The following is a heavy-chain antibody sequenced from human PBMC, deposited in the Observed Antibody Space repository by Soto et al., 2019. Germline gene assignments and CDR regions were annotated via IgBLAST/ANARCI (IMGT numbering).Heavy chain of an antibody. J-gene: IGHJ4*02. Sequence: SVKVSCKASGGTFSSYAISWVRQAPGQGLEWMGGIIPIFGTANYAQKFQGRVTITADESTSTAYMELSSLRPEDTAVYYCARDRRDIVATITRYYFGYWGQGTLVTVSS. V-gene: IGHV1-69*13. CDR1: GGTFSSYA. CDR3: ARDRRDIVATITRYYFGY. D-gene: IGHD5-12*01. CDR2: IIPIFGTA.